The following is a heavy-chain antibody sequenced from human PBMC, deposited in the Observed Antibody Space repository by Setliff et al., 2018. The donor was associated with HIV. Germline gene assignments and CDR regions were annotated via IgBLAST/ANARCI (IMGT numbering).Heavy chain of an antibody. J-gene: IGHJ3*02. Sequence: ASVKVSCKISGYTLTELSIHWVRQAPGKGLEWMANFDPEDGETFYAQKFQGRLTMTEDTSTDTAYMELSSLRSDDTAVYYCARILVGVDDAFDIWGQGTMVT. V-gene: IGHV1-24*01. CDR2: FDPEDGET. CDR3: ARILVGVDDAFDI. D-gene: IGHD1-26*01. CDR1: GYTLTELS.